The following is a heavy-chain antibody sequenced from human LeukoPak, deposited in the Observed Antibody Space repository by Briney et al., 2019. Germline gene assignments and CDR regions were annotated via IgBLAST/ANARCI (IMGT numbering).Heavy chain of an antibody. V-gene: IGHV4-34*01. D-gene: IGHD3-10*01. J-gene: IGHJ4*02. CDR1: GGSFSGYY. CDR2: INHSGST. CDR3: ARVRLWFGGPRPFDY. Sequence: SETLSLTCAVYGGSFSGYYWSWIRQPPGKGLEWIGEINHSGSTNYNPSLKSRVTIPVDTSKNQFSLKLSSVTAADTAVYYCARVRLWFGGPRPFDYWGQGTLVTVSS.